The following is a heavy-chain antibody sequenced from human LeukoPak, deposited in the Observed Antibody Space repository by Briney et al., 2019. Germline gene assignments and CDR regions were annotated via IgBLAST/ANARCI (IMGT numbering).Heavy chain of an antibody. D-gene: IGHD4-17*01. V-gene: IGHV1-58*02. Sequence: ASVKVSCKASGFTFTSSAMQWVRQARGQRLEWIGWIVVGSGNTNYAQKFQERVTITRDMSTSTAYMELSSLRSEDTAVYYCATEDYGDYAVGYWGQGTLVTVSS. CDR1: GFTFTSSA. CDR3: ATEDYGDYAVGY. J-gene: IGHJ4*02. CDR2: IVVGSGNT.